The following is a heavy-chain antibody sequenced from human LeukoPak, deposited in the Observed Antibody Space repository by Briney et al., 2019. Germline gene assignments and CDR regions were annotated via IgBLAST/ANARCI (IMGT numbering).Heavy chain of an antibody. Sequence: GGSLRLSCAASGFTFSSYAMHWVRQAPGKGLEWVAVISYDGSNKYYADSVKGRFTISRDNSKNTLHLQINSLRAEDTAVYYCAREVGAAAVNYWGQGTLVTVSS. CDR1: GFTFSSYA. D-gene: IGHD6-13*01. CDR2: ISYDGSNK. J-gene: IGHJ4*02. V-gene: IGHV3-30-3*01. CDR3: AREVGAAAVNY.